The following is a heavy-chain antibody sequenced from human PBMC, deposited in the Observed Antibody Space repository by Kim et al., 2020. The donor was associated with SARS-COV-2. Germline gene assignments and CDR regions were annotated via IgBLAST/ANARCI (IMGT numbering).Heavy chain of an antibody. D-gene: IGHD1-26*01. V-gene: IGHV3-64D*09. Sequence: YYADSVKGRFTISRDNSKNTLYLQMSSLRAEDTAVYYCVKDQRGSSLFDYWGQGTLVTVSS. J-gene: IGHJ4*02. CDR3: VKDQRGSSLFDY.